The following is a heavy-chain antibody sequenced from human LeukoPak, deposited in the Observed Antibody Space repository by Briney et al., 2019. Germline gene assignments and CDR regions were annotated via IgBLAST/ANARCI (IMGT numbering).Heavy chain of an antibody. CDR3: AGRGLSTGWTFDY. CDR2: IHTSGST. J-gene: IGHJ4*01. D-gene: IGHD6-19*01. CDR1: GGSISTYY. V-gene: IGHV4-4*07. Sequence: SETLSLTCSVSGGSISTYYWSWIRQPAGKGLEWIAQIHTSGSTNFNPSLKSRVSISMDTPNNQFSLMISSVTAADTDIYYCAGRGLSTGWTFDYWGHGTLVTVSS.